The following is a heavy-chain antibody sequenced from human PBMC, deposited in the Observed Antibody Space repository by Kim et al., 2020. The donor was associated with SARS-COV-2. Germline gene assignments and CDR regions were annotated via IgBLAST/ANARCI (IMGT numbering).Heavy chain of an antibody. Sequence: NYNPSRESRFTISVDTTKNHFSLKLDSVTTADTAVYYCARERGNWNEFDSWGQGTLVTVSS. V-gene: IGHV4-59*01. J-gene: IGHJ4*02. D-gene: IGHD1-1*01. CDR3: ARERGNWNEFDS.